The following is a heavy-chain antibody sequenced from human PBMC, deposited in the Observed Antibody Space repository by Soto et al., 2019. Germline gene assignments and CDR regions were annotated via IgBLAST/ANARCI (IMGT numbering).Heavy chain of an antibody. CDR2: ISSSSSYI. Sequence: EVQLVESGGGLVKPGGSLRLSCAASGFTFSSYSMNWVRQAPGKGLEWVSSISSSSSYIYYADSVKGRFTISRDNAKNSRYLQMNSLRAEDTAVYYCARGGVVVVAATYSYYYYMDVWGKGTTVTVSS. J-gene: IGHJ6*03. CDR3: ARGGVVVVAATYSYYYYMDV. CDR1: GFTFSSYS. V-gene: IGHV3-21*01. D-gene: IGHD2-15*01.